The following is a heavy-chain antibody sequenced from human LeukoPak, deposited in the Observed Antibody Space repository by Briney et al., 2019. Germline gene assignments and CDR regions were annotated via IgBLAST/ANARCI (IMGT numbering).Heavy chain of an antibody. CDR3: AAVIGSGGDPGLFDY. CDR2: IVVGSGNT. J-gene: IGHJ4*02. D-gene: IGHD2-15*01. CDR1: GFTFTSSA. Sequence: SVKVSCKASGFTFTSSAMQWVRQARGQRLERIGWIVVGSGNTNYAQKFQERVTITRDMSTSTAYMELSSLRSEDTAVYYCAAVIGSGGDPGLFDYWGQGTLVTVSS. V-gene: IGHV1-58*02.